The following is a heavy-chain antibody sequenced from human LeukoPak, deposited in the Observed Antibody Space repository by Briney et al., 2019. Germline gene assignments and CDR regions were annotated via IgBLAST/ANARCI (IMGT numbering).Heavy chain of an antibody. J-gene: IGHJ6*02. CDR3: ARDGPPAVVAVTDDYYGMDV. CDR1: GFTFSSYS. V-gene: IGHV3-48*04. D-gene: IGHD2-15*01. CDR2: ISSSSSTI. Sequence: GGSLRLSCAASGFTFSSYSMNWVRQAPWKGLEWVSDISSSSSTIYYADSVKGRFTISRDNAKNSLYLQMNSLRAEDTAVYCCARDGPPAVVAVTDDYYGMDVWGQGTTVTVSS.